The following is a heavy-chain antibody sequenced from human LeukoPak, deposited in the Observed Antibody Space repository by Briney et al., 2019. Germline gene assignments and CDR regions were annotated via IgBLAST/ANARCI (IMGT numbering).Heavy chain of an antibody. CDR2: IYSGGNT. D-gene: IGHD4-17*01. V-gene: IGHV3-53*01. CDR1: GFTVSSNY. Sequence: GGSLRLSCAASGFTVSSNYMSWVRQAPGKGLEWVSVIYSGGNTYYADSVKGRFTISRDNSKNTVYLQMNSLRAEDTAVYYCARDTGTTGEVKFDPWGQGTLVTVSS. CDR3: ARDTGTTGEVKFDP. J-gene: IGHJ5*02.